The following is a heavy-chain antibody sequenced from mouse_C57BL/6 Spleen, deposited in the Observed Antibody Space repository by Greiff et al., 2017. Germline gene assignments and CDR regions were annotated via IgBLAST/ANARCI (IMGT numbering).Heavy chain of an antibody. CDR2: IDPEDGDT. V-gene: IGHV14-1*01. J-gene: IGHJ3*01. CDR3: TLYYCSSYHSWFAY. Sequence: VQLQQSGAELVRPGASVKLSCTASGFNIKDYYMHWVKQRPEQGLEWIGRIDPEDGDTEYAPKFQGKATMTADTSSNTAYLQLSSLTSEDTAVYYCTLYYCSSYHSWFAYWGQGTLVTVSA. D-gene: IGHD1-1*01. CDR1: GFNIKDYY.